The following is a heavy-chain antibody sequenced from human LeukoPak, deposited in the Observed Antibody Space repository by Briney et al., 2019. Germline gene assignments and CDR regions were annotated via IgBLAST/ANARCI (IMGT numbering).Heavy chain of an antibody. Sequence: GGSLRLSCAGSGFTFRSYWMSWVRQAPGKGLEWVANIKQEGSEKYYVDSVKGRFTISRDNAKNSLYLQVNSLRGEDTAVYYCVREARESGGFDYWGQGTLVTVSS. J-gene: IGHJ4*02. CDR3: VREARESGGFDY. CDR1: GFTFRSYW. CDR2: IKQEGSEK. V-gene: IGHV3-7*01. D-gene: IGHD2-15*01.